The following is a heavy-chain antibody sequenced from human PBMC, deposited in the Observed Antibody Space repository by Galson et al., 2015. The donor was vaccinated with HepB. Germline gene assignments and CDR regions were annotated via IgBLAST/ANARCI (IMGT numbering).Heavy chain of an antibody. D-gene: IGHD2-2*01. CDR1: GYTFTTYY. CDR3: ARYSSTMAFDY. V-gene: IGHV1-46*01. Sequence: SVKVSCKAFGYTFTTYYMFWVRQAPGQGLEWMGMINPSGGSTSYSQKFQGTVTMTRDTSTSTVYLELSSLRSEDTAVYYCARYSSTMAFDYWGQGTLVTVSS. CDR2: INPSGGST. J-gene: IGHJ4*02.